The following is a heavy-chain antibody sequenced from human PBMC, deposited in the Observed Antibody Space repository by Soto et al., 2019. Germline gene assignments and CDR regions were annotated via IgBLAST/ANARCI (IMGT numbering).Heavy chain of an antibody. Sequence: PGGSLRLSCAASGFTFSSYWMHWVRQAPGKGLVWVSRINSDGSSTSYADSVKGRFTISRDNAKNTLYLQMNSLRAEDTAVYYCATIAAAGLGYYYGMDVWGQGTTVTVSS. J-gene: IGHJ6*02. CDR1: GFTFSSYW. V-gene: IGHV3-74*01. D-gene: IGHD6-13*01. CDR3: ATIAAAGLGYYYGMDV. CDR2: INSDGSST.